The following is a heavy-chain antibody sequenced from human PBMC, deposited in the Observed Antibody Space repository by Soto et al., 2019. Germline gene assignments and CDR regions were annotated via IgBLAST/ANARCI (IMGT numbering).Heavy chain of an antibody. CDR3: ARDQNSSSWTRNWFDP. V-gene: IGHV1-46*01. Sequence: ASVKVSCKASGYTFTSYYMHWVRQAPGQGLEWMGIINPSGGSTSYAQKFQGRVTMTRDTSTSTVYMELSSLRSEDTAVYYCARDQNSSSWTRNWFDPWGQGTLVTVSS. J-gene: IGHJ5*02. CDR2: INPSGGST. CDR1: GYTFTSYY. D-gene: IGHD6-13*01.